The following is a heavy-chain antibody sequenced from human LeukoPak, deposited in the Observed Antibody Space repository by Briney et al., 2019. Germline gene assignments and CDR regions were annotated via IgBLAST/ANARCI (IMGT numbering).Heavy chain of an antibody. CDR1: GFTFSSYG. D-gene: IGHD3-10*01. CDR3: AKAAQYGSGTTIDY. V-gene: IGHV3-30*18. CDR2: ISYDGSNK. J-gene: IGHJ4*02. Sequence: GGSLRLSCAASGFTFSSYGMHWVHQAPGKGLEWVAVISYDGSNKYYADSVKGRFTISRDNSKNTLYLQMNSLRAEDTAVYYCAKAAQYGSGTTIDYWGQGTLVTVSS.